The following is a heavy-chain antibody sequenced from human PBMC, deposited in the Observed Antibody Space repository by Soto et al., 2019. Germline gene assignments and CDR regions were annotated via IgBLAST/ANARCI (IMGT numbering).Heavy chain of an antibody. CDR2: IYYSGST. J-gene: IGHJ5*02. Sequence: PSETLSLTCTVSGGSISSSSYYWGWIRQPPGKGLEWIGSIYYSGSTYYNPSLKSRVTISVDTSKNQLSLKLSSVTAADTAVYYCARNLLEDNWNYFWFDPWGQGTLVTVSS. V-gene: IGHV4-39*01. CDR1: GGSISSSSYY. CDR3: ARNLLEDNWNYFWFDP. D-gene: IGHD1-7*01.